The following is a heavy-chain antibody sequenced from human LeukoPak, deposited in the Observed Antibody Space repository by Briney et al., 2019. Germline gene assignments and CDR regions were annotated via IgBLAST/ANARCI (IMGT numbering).Heavy chain of an antibody. D-gene: IGHD5-12*01. J-gene: IGHJ4*02. Sequence: SETLSLTCTVSGGSFTPYYWSWIRQPPGKGLEWIGHISYSGSTNYNPSLKSRVTVSIDTSKNQVSLKLSSMTAADTAVYYCARAYHTVDIVATIPFDYWGQGTLVTVSS. V-gene: IGHV4-59*01. CDR1: GGSFTPYY. CDR3: ARAYHTVDIVATIPFDY. CDR2: ISYSGST.